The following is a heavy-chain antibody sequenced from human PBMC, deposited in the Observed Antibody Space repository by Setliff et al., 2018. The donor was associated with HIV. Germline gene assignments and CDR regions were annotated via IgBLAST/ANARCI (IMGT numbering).Heavy chain of an antibody. D-gene: IGHD3-10*01. CDR3: ARGLNYYGSGSYGHNWFDP. CDR2: ISGSGSTI. V-gene: IGHV3-48*03. CDR1: GFTFSSYE. Sequence: LRLSCAASGFTFSSYEMNWVRQAPGKGLEWIAYISGSGSTIYYADSVKGRITISRDNAKNSLYLQMNSLRGEDTAVYYCARGLNYYGSGSYGHNWFDPWGQGTLVTVSS. J-gene: IGHJ5*02.